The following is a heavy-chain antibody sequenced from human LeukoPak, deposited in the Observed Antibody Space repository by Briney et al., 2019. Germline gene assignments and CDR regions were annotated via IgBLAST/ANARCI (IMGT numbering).Heavy chain of an antibody. CDR2: ISGSGGST. CDR3: AKRSRDGYNIDY. V-gene: IGHV3-23*01. D-gene: IGHD5-24*01. Sequence: GGSLRLSCAASGFSFSSYAMSWVRQAPGKGLEWASAISGSGGSTYYADSVKGRFTISRDNSKNTLYLQMNSLGAEDTAVYYCAKRSRDGYNIDYWGQGTLVTVSS. CDR1: GFSFSSYA. J-gene: IGHJ4*02.